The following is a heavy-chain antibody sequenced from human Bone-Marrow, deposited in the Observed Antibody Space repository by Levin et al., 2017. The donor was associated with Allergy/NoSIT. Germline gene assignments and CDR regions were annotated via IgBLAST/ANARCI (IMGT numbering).Heavy chain of an antibody. CDR2: ISDAGSNT. V-gene: IGHV3-30*04. CDR1: GFTFSSYA. Sequence: SGGSLRLSCAASGFTFSSYAMHWVRQAPGKGLEWVAVISDAGSNTYYADSVKGRFTISRDNSKNTLYLQMNGLRAEDTAVYYCARTQGDYCSGGRCTTNYYYNMDVWGQGTTVTVSS. D-gene: IGHD2-15*01. CDR3: ARTQGDYCSGGRCTTNYYYNMDV. J-gene: IGHJ6*02.